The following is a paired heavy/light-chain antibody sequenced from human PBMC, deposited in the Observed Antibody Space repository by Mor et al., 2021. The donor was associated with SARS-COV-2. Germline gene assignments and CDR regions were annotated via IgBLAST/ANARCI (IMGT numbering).Heavy chain of an antibody. CDR1: GFSFPSYA. CDR3: AKDPGIWSRVEFYFDS. J-gene: IGHJ4*02. Sequence: VQLLESGGGLVQPGGSLRLSCDASGFSFPSYAMNWVRQAPGKGLEWVAAISGGGGSTFYADSLKGRFTISRDNSRDVLYLQMNSLRAEDTAVYFCAKDPGIWSRVEFYFDSWGQGTLVTVAS. D-gene: IGHD3-3*01. V-gene: IGHV3-23*01. CDR2: ISGGGGST.
Light chain of an antibody. Sequence: QPVLTQPPSVSGAPGQRVTISCTGRSSNIGAGYDVHWYQQLPGTAPKLLIYGNNNRPSGVPDRISGSKSATSASLAITGLQAEDEADYYCQSYDNSLSGLYVFGTGTKVTVL. CDR3: QSYDNSLSGLYV. J-gene: IGLJ1*01. V-gene: IGLV1-40*01. CDR2: GNN. CDR1: SSNIGAGYD.